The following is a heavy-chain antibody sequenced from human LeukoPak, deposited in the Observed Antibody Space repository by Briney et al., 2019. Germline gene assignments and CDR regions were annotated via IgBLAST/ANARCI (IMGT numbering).Heavy chain of an antibody. Sequence: GGSLRLSCAASGFTFSSYSMNWVRQAPGKGLGWVSSISSSSSYIYYADSVKGRFTISRDNAKNSLYLQMNSLRAEDTAVYYCARMGHTYYGMDVWGQGTTVTVSS. D-gene: IGHD1-26*01. CDR3: ARMGHTYYGMDV. V-gene: IGHV3-21*01. J-gene: IGHJ6*02. CDR1: GFTFSSYS. CDR2: ISSSSSYI.